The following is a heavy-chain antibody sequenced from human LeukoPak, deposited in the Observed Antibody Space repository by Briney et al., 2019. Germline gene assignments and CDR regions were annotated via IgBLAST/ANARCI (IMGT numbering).Heavy chain of an antibody. D-gene: IGHD3-22*01. J-gene: IGHJ4*02. CDR1: GFTFDDYA. Sequence: TGGSLRLSCAASGFTFDDYAMHWVRQAPGKGLEWVSLISWDGGSTFYADSVNDRFTISRDNSKNTLYLQMSRLRAEDTAMYYCAKDRPNYHESNGHYYRPNGDYWGQGTLVTVSS. CDR2: ISWDGGST. CDR3: AKDRPNYHESNGHYYRPNGDY. V-gene: IGHV3-43D*04.